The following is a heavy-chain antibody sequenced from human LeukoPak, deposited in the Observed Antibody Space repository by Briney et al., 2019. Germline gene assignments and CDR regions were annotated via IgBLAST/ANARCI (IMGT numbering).Heavy chain of an antibody. D-gene: IGHD3-22*01. J-gene: IGHJ4*02. CDR2: INPNSGGT. CDR1: GYTFTGYY. Sequence: ASVTVSCKASGYTFTGYYMHWVRQAPAQGLEWMGRINPNSGGTNYAQKFQGRVTMTRDTSISTAYMELSRLRSDDTAVYCCARGYDSSGYYDYWGQGTLVTVSS. CDR3: ARGYDSSGYYDY. V-gene: IGHV1-2*06.